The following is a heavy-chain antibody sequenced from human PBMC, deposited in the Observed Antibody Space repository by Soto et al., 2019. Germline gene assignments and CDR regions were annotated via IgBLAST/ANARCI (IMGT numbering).Heavy chain of an antibody. CDR3: ARPIVGASNFDY. V-gene: IGHV1-69*13. J-gene: IGHJ4*02. CDR1: GGTFSSYA. Sequence: SVKVSCKASGGTFSSYAISWVRQAPGQGLEWMGGIIPIFGTANYAQKFQGRVTITADESTSTAYMELSSLRSEDTAVYYCARPIVGASNFDYWGQGTLVIVSS. D-gene: IGHD1-26*01. CDR2: IIPIFGTA.